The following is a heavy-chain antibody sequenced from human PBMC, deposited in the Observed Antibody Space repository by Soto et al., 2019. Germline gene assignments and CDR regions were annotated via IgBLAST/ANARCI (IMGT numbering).Heavy chain of an antibody. V-gene: IGHV1-8*01. CDR1: GNIFISYD. J-gene: IGHJ6*02. CDR2: MNPNSGNT. Sequence: GASVKVSCKASGNIFISYDINWVRQATGQGLEWMGWMNPNSGNTDYAQKFQGRVTMTRDTSISTAYMELSRLRSDDTAVYYCARDYHYGMDVWGQGTTGTVSS. CDR3: ARDYHYGMDV.